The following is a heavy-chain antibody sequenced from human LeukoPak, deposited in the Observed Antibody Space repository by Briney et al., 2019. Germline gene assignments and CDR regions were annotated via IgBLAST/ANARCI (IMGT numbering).Heavy chain of an antibody. CDR1: GGSISRYH. Sequence: SETLSLTCTVSGGSISRYHWSWIRQPPGKGMEWIGYIYYRGSANYNPSPKSRVTMSVDTSKNQFSLKLSSVTAADTAVYYCASSVFGVADNWGQGTLVTVSS. J-gene: IGHJ4*02. CDR2: IYYRGSA. CDR3: ASSVFGVADN. V-gene: IGHV4-59*08. D-gene: IGHD3-3*01.